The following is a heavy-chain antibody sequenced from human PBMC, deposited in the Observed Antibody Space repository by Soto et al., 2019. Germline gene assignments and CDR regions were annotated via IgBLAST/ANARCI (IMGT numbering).Heavy chain of an antibody. CDR2: IYYSGST. Sequence: SETLSLTCTVSGGSISSYYWSWIRQPPGKGLEWIGYIYYSGSTNYNPSLKSRVTISVDTSKNQFSLKLSSVTAADTAVYYCARTVPSSNLPAGPTILLGVDAFDIWGQGTMVTVSS. V-gene: IGHV4-59*08. J-gene: IGHJ3*02. CDR1: GGSISSYY. D-gene: IGHD2-8*02. CDR3: ARTVPSSNLPAGPTILLGVDAFDI.